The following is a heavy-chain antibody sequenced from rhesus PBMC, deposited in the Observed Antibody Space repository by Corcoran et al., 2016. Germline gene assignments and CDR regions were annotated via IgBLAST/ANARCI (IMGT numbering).Heavy chain of an antibody. CDR2: ISGSSGST. CDR1: GGSISSSNW. D-gene: IGHD3-34*01. V-gene: IGHV4-65*01. J-gene: IGHJ5-1*01. Sequence: QVQLQESGPGLVKPSETLSLTCAVSGGSISSSNWWSWIRQPPGKGLEWIGYISGSSGSTYYNPSLKSRVTISTDTSKNQFSLKPSSVTAADTAVYYCASRRGGGRFDVWGPGVLVTVSS. CDR3: ASRRGGGRFDV.